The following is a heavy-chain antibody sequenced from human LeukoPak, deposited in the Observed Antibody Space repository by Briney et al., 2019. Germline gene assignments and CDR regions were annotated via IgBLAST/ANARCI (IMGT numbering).Heavy chain of an antibody. D-gene: IGHD6-19*01. CDR3: ARDDGWFGSSGWGADY. J-gene: IGHJ4*02. Sequence: GGSLRLSCAASGFTFTSYSMNWVRQAPGKGLEWVSTISGGGGSTYYADSVKGRFTISRDNAKSSLYLQMNSLRDEDTAVYHCARDDGWFGSSGWGADYWGQGTLVSVSS. V-gene: IGHV3-23*01. CDR1: GFTFTSYS. CDR2: ISGGGGST.